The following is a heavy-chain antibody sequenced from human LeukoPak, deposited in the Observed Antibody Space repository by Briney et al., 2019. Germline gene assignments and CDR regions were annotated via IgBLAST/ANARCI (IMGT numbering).Heavy chain of an antibody. CDR2: ISSSSFKI. D-gene: IGHD6-13*01. Sequence: GRSLRLSCAASGFTFVRYAMNWVRQAPGKGLEWVSYISSSSFKIGYADSVKGRFTISRDNSKNSLYLQMDSLRVEDTAVYYCVRDPPYGSSWYYYMDVWGKGTTVTVSS. J-gene: IGHJ6*03. CDR1: GFTFVRYA. CDR3: VRDPPYGSSWYYYMDV. V-gene: IGHV3-48*04.